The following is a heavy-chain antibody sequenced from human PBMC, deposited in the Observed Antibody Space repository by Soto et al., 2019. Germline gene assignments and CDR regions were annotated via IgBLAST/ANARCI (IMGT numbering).Heavy chain of an antibody. CDR2: IYYSGST. D-gene: IGHD1-1*01. J-gene: IGHJ5*02. V-gene: IGHV4-30-4*01. CDR3: ARDRYLIDTNWFDP. CDR1: GGSISSGDYY. Sequence: SETLSLTCTVSGGSISSGDYYWSWIRQPPGKGLEWIGYIYYSGSTYYNPSLKSRVTISVDTSKNQFSLKLSSVTAADTAVYYCARDRYLIDTNWFDPWGQGTLVTVSS.